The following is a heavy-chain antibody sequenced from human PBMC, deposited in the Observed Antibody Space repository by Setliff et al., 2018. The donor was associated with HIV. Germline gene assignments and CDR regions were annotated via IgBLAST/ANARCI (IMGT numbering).Heavy chain of an antibody. CDR2: INSDGSST. D-gene: IGHD3-3*01. CDR1: GFTFSSYW. CDR3: ARDKGPYNFWSGYDTHYFDY. Sequence: GGSLRLSCAASGFTFSSYWMHWVRQAPGKGLVWVSRINSDGSSTSYADSVKGRFTISRDNAKNTLYPQMNSLRAEDTAVYYCARDKGPYNFWSGYDTHYFDYWGQGTLVTVSS. J-gene: IGHJ4*02. V-gene: IGHV3-74*01.